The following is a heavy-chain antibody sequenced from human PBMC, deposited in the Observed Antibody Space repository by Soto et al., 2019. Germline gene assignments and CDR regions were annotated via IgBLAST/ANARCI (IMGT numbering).Heavy chain of an antibody. Sequence: ESGGGVVQPGRSLRLSCAASRFTFSSYGMHWVRQAPGKGLEWVAVISYDGSNKYYADSVKGRFTISRDNSKNTLYLQMNSLRAEDTAVYYCAKTLSGYNYGPSGSYYYGMDVWGQGTTVTVSS. J-gene: IGHJ6*02. CDR2: ISYDGSNK. CDR1: RFTFSSYG. V-gene: IGHV3-30*18. D-gene: IGHD5-18*01. CDR3: AKTLSGYNYGPSGSYYYGMDV.